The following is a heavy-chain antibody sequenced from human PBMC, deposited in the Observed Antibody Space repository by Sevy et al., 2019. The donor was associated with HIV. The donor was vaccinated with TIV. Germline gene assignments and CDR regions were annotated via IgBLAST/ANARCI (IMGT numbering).Heavy chain of an antibody. V-gene: IGHV3-7*01. Sequence: GGSLRLSCAASGFTFSNYWMSWVRQAPGKGLECVANINQNGSEKYYLDSVKGRVIVSRDNAKKSLYLQMNSLRAEDSAVDLCSRKQITWSKPDYFDSWGQGTLVTVSS. CDR2: INQNGSEK. D-gene: IGHD1-20*01. CDR3: SRKQITWSKPDYFDS. CDR1: GFTFSNYW. J-gene: IGHJ4*02.